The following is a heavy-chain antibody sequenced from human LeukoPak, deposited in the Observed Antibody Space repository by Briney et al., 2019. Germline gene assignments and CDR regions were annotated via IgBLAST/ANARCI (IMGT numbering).Heavy chain of an antibody. CDR1: GFTFSLYW. V-gene: IGHV3-7*03. CDR3: AGGTGFIIKD. CDR2: IKQDGSEK. D-gene: IGHD3-9*01. Sequence: GGSLRLSCAASGFTFSLYWMNWVRRAPGKGLEWVANIKQDGSEKNYVDSVKGRFTISRDNAKNSLYLQMNHLRVEDTAVYYCAGGTGFIIKDWGQGTLVTVSS. J-gene: IGHJ4*02.